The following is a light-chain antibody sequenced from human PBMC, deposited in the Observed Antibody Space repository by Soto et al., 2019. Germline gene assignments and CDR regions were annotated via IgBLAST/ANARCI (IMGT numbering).Light chain of an antibody. CDR3: VAWDDSLNGYVV. CDR1: SSNIGSNT. J-gene: IGLJ2*01. CDR2: SNN. V-gene: IGLV1-44*01. Sequence: QSVLTQPTSASGTPWQRVTISCSVSSSNIGSNTVNWYQQLPGTAPKLVIYSNNQRPSGVPDRFSGSKSGPSASLAISGLQCEYEADYYCVAWDDSLNGYVVFGGGTKVTVL.